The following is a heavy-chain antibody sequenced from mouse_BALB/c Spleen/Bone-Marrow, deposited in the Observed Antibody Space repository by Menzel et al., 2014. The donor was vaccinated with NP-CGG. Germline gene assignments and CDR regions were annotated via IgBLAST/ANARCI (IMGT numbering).Heavy chain of an antibody. CDR1: GFTFSSYA. D-gene: IGHD1-2*01. CDR3: ARVTTATGVDY. V-gene: IGHV5-6-5*01. J-gene: IGHJ4*01. CDR2: ISSGGST. Sequence: VQLKESGGGLVKPGVSLKLSCAASGFTFSSYAMSWVRQTPEKRLEWVASISSGGSTYYPDSVKGRFTISRDNARNILYLQMSSLRSEDTAMYYCARVTTATGVDYWGQGTSVTVSS.